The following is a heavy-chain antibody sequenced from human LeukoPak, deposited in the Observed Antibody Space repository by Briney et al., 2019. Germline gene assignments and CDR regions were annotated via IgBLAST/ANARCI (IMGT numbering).Heavy chain of an antibody. V-gene: IGHV3-30*02. Sequence: PGGSLRLSCAASGFTFSSYGMHWVRQAPGKGLEWVAFIRYDGSNKYYADSVKGRFTISRDNSKNTLYLQMNSLRAEDTAVYYCAKRALASSAEYFQHWGQGTLVTVSS. J-gene: IGHJ1*01. CDR3: AKRALASSAEYFQH. CDR2: IRYDGSNK. CDR1: GFTFSSYG. D-gene: IGHD2-15*01.